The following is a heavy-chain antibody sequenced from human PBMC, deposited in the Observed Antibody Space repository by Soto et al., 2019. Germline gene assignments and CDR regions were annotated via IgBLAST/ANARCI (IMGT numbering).Heavy chain of an antibody. CDR2: IDPSDSYT. Sequence: GESLKISCKGSGYRFTSYWISWVRQMPGKGLEWMGRIDPSDSYTNYSPSFQGHVTISADKSISTAYLQWSSLKASDTAMYYCARWLAVAGDFDYWGQGTLVTVSS. CDR3: ARWLAVAGDFDY. D-gene: IGHD6-19*01. V-gene: IGHV5-10-1*01. J-gene: IGHJ4*02. CDR1: GYRFTSYW.